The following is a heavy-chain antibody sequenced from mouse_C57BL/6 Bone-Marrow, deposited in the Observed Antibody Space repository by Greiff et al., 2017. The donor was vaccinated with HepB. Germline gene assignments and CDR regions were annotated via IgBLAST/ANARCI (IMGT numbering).Heavy chain of an antibody. CDR2: INPSTGGT. D-gene: IGHD2-1*01. V-gene: IGHV1-42*01. CDR3: ARNYGNYPAMDY. J-gene: IGHJ4*01. CDR1: GYSFTGYY. Sequence: EVQLQESGPELVKPGASVKISCKASGYSFTGYYMNWVKQSPEKSLEWIGEINPSTGGTTYNQKFKAKATLTVDNSSSTAYMQLKSLTSEDSAVYYCARNYGNYPAMDYWGQGTSVTVSS.